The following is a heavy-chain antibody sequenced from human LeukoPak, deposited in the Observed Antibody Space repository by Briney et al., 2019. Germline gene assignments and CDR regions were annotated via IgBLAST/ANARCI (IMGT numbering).Heavy chain of an antibody. CDR2: INPNSGGT. J-gene: IGHJ6*02. V-gene: IGHV1-2*02. CDR1: GYTFSGYY. Sequence: ASVKVSCKASGYTFSGYYMHWVRQAPGQGLEWMGWINPNSGGTNYAQKFQGRVTMTRDTSISTAYMELSRLRSDDTAVYYCARRYNWNYGMDVWGQGTTVTVSS. D-gene: IGHD1-20*01. CDR3: ARRYNWNYGMDV.